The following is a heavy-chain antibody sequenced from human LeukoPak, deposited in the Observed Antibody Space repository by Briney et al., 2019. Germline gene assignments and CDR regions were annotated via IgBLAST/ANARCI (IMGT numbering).Heavy chain of an antibody. V-gene: IGHV3-7*01. D-gene: IGHD5-12*01. CDR1: GFTSSSHW. CDR2: IKPDGSEA. Sequence: GGSLRLSCAASGFTSSSHWMGWVRQAPGKGLEWVANIKPDGSEANYLDSVKGRFTISRDNAKNTLYLQMDSLRAEDTAVYYCAKDQWIEQMLGSHCDYWGQGTLVTVSS. J-gene: IGHJ4*02. CDR3: AKDQWIEQMLGSHCDY.